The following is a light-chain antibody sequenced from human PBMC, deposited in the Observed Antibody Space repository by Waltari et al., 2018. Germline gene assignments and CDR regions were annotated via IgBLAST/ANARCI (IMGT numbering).Light chain of an antibody. CDR1: SRDVAGSHY. CDR2: DVS. CDR3: CSYAGSYVV. Sequence: SALPPPPPVSGSPGQSATISCTATSRDVAGSHYVSWYQQPPGKAPKLMIYDVSKRPSGVPDRFSGSKSGNTASLTISGLQAEDEADYYCCSYAGSYVVFGGGTKLTVL. V-gene: IGLV2-11*01. J-gene: IGLJ2*01.